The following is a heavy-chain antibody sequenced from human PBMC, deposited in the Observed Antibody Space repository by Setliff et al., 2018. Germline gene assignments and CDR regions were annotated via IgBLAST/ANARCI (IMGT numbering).Heavy chain of an antibody. J-gene: IGHJ4*02. CDR1: GGSFSTYY. V-gene: IGHV4-34*01. Sequence: SETLSLTCAVYGGSFSTYYWSWIRQPPGKGLEWIGEINHSGSTNYNPSLKSRVTISVDTSKNQFSLKLSSVTAADTAVYYCARGSARRGYYGSGSYYRGFDYWGQGTLVTVSS. CDR3: ARGSARRGYYGSGSYYRGFDY. CDR2: INHSGST. D-gene: IGHD3-10*01.